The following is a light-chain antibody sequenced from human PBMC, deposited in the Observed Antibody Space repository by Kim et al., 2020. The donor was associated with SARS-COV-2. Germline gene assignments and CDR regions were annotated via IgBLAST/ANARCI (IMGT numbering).Light chain of an antibody. CDR3: AAWDASLSVRV. J-gene: IGLJ2*01. Sequence: QSVLTQPPSASGTPGQRVTIACSGSSSNVGTNYLNWYQQLPGTAPKLLISTNNQRPSAVPDRFSGSKSGTSASLAISGLRSEVEADYYCAAWDASLSVRVFGGGTQLTVL. V-gene: IGLV1-47*01. CDR1: SSNVGTNY. CDR2: TNN.